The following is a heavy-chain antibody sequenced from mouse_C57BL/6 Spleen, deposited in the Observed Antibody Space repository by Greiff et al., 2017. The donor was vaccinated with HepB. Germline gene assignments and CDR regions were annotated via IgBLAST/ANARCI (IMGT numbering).Heavy chain of an antibody. CDR1: GFNIKDYY. J-gene: IGHJ3*01. CDR3: TLYYGSSSFAY. V-gene: IGHV14-1*01. Sequence: EVQLQQSGAELVRPGASVKLSCTASGFNIKDYYMHWVKQRPEQGLEWIGRIDPEDGDTEYAPKFQGKATMTADTSSNTAYLQLSSLTSEDTAVYYCTLYYGSSSFAYWGQGTLVTVSA. CDR2: IDPEDGDT. D-gene: IGHD1-1*01.